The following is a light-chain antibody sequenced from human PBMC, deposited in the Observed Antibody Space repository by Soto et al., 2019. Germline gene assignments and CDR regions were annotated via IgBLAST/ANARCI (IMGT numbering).Light chain of an antibody. V-gene: IGKV3-20*01. CDR3: QQYGYSPWT. Sequence: ELVLRQSPVTLSLSPGERATLSCRASESVNSAYLAWYQHRPAQAPRLLIYGASSRATGVPDRFSGSGSGTEFTLTITRLEPADFALYYCQQYGYSPWTFGLGTKVDIK. CDR1: ESVNSAY. J-gene: IGKJ1*01. CDR2: GAS.